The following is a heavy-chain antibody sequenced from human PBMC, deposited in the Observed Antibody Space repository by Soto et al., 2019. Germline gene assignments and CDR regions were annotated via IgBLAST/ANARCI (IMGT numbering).Heavy chain of an antibody. CDR1: GGTLNTYT. V-gene: IGHV1-69*08. CDR2: ILPFLGTT. J-gene: IGHJ4*02. D-gene: IGHD5-18*01. Sequence: QLQLVQSGAAVKKPGSSVKASCKASGGTLNTYTISWVRQAPGQGLEWMGSILPFLGTTNYARKFQGRVTINADQSTSTMELSSLRSEDTAVYFCARDVTAMEALYYYETWGQGTLVTVSS. CDR3: ARDVTAMEALYYYET.